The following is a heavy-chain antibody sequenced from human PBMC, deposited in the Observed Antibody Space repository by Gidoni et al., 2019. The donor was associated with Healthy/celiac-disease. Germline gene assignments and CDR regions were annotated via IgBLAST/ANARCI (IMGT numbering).Heavy chain of an antibody. J-gene: IGHJ4*02. CDR2: ISWNSGSI. CDR3: AKGKGIAAAGTLDY. Sequence: EVQLVESGGGLVQPGRSLRLSCSASVFPFDDYAMHWVRQAPGKGLEWVSGISWNSGSIGYADSVKGRFTISRDNAKNSLYLQMNSLRAEDTALYYCAKGKGIAAAGTLDYWGQGTLVTVSS. V-gene: IGHV3-9*01. CDR1: VFPFDDYA. D-gene: IGHD6-13*01.